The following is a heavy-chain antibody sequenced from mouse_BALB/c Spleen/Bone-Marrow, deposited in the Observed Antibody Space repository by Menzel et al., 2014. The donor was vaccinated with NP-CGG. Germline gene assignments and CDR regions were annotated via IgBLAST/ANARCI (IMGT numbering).Heavy chain of an antibody. CDR2: INPYNDGT. D-gene: IGHD2-14*01. CDR1: GYTFTSYV. Sequence: EVKLQESGPELVKPGASVKMSCKASGYTFTSYVMHWVKQKPGQGLEWIGYINPYNDGTKYNEKFKGKATLTSDKSSSTAYRELSSLTSEDSAVYYCAIANSRYRYLYYFDYWGQGTTLPVSS. CDR3: AIANSRYRYLYYFDY. V-gene: IGHV1-14*01. J-gene: IGHJ2*01.